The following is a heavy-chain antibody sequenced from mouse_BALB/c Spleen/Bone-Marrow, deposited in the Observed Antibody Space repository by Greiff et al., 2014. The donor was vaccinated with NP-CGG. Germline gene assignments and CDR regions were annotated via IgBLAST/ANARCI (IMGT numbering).Heavy chain of an antibody. J-gene: IGHJ3*01. CDR2: IDPANGNT. CDR1: GFNIKDTY. Sequence: EVQGVESGAELAKPGASVKLSCTASGFNIKDTYMHWVKQRPEQGLEWIGRIDPANGNTKYDPKFQGKATITADTSSNTAYLQLSSLTSEDTAVYYCAAYYYGSSQFAYWGQGTLVTVSA. CDR3: AAYYYGSSQFAY. D-gene: IGHD1-1*01. V-gene: IGHV14-3*02.